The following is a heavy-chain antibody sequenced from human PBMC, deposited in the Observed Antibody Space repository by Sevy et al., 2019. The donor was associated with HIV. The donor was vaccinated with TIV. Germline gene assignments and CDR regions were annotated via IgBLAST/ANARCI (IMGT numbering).Heavy chain of an antibody. CDR2: INEDGSRL. V-gene: IGHV3-7*01. Sequence: GGSLRLSCVASRFTFSDSWMTWVRQAPGKGLERIAFINEDGSRLGYVDSVRGRFTISREKTKNSLYLQMNSPRAEDTAVYFCARDRAYSALDYWGQGTLVTVSS. J-gene: IGHJ4*02. D-gene: IGHD5-18*01. CDR1: RFTFSDSW. CDR3: ARDRAYSALDY.